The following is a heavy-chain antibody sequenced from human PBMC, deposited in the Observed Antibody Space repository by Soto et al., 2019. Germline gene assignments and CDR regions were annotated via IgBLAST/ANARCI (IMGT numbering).Heavy chain of an antibody. D-gene: IGHD6-13*01. CDR2: IYYSGST. J-gene: IGHJ4*02. CDR1: GGSISSGDYY. V-gene: IGHV4-30-4*01. Sequence: SETLSLTCTVSGGSISSGDYYWSWIRQPPGKGLEWIGYIYYSGSTYYNPSLKSRVTISVDTSKNQFSLKLSSVTAADTAVYYCAREYSSSWYYFDYWGQGTLVTVSS. CDR3: AREYSSSWYYFDY.